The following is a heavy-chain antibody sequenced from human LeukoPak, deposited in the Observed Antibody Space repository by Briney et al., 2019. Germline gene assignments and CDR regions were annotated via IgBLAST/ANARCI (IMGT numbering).Heavy chain of an antibody. D-gene: IGHD3-10*01. V-gene: IGHV4-61*02. CDR1: GDFISSGNYY. CDR3: AREVLWFGELLGESRWFDP. CDR2: FSTSGST. Sequence: SQTLSLTCTVYGDFISSGNYYWTWIRQPAGEGLEWIGRFSTSGSTNYNPSLMSRVTISLDTSKNQFSLNLRSVTAADTAVYYCAREVLWFGELLGESRWFDPWGQGTLVTVSS. J-gene: IGHJ5*02.